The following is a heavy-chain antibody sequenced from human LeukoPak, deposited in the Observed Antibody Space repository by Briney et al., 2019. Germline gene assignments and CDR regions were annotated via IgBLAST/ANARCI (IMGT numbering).Heavy chain of an antibody. V-gene: IGHV1-2*02. CDR3: ARSRGVGATNFDY. CDR2: INPNSGGT. CDR1: GYTFTGYY. J-gene: IGHJ4*02. D-gene: IGHD1-26*01. Sequence: GASVKVSCKASGYTFTGYYMHWVRQAPGQGLEWMGWINPNSGGTKYAQEFQGTVTMTRDTSVSTAYMELSRLRSDDTAVYYCARSRGVGATNFDYWGQGTLVTVSS.